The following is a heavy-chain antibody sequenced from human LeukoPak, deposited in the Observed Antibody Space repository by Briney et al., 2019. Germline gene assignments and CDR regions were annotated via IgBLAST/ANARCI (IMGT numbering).Heavy chain of an antibody. Sequence: GESLKISCEGSGYSFTSYWIGWVRQMPGKGLEWMGIIYPGDSDTRYSPSFQGQVTISADKSISTAYLQWSSLKASDTAMYYCARGVDPRKAQLWLNFLDYWGQGTLVTVSS. CDR3: ARGVDPRKAQLWLNFLDY. J-gene: IGHJ4*02. CDR1: GYSFTSYW. CDR2: IYPGDSDT. V-gene: IGHV5-51*01. D-gene: IGHD5-18*01.